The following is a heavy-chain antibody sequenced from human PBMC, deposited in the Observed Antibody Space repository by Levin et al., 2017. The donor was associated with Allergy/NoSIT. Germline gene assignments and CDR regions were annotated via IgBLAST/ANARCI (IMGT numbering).Heavy chain of an antibody. CDR1: GFTFSNAW. Sequence: GGSLRLSCAASGFTFSNAWMTWVRQAPGKGLEWVGRIKSKTDGETTDYAAPVKGRFTVSRDDSKNTLYLQMNSLKAEDTAMYCCTTDQQLLVLDAFDIWGQGTMVTVSS. V-gene: IGHV3-15*01. J-gene: IGHJ3*02. D-gene: IGHD6-13*01. CDR2: IKSKTDGETT. CDR3: TTDQQLLVLDAFDI.